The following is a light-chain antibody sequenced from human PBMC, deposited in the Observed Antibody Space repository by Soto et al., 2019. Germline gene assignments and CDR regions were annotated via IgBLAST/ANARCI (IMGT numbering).Light chain of an antibody. CDR1: LGISDY. Sequence: DIQLTQSPSFLSASVGDRVTISCRASLGISDYLAWYQQKPGKAPKLLIYGASTLQSGVPSRFSGSASGTEFTLTISSLQPEDFATYFCQQFNAYPLTFGGGTKLEIK. CDR2: GAS. CDR3: QQFNAYPLT. V-gene: IGKV1-9*01. J-gene: IGKJ4*01.